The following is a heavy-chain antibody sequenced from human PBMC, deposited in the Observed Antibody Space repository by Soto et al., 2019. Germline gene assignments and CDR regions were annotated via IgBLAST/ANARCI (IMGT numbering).Heavy chain of an antibody. CDR3: ARQSRDSSGYYYATFDY. Sequence: SETLSLTCAVYGGSFSGYYWSWIRQPPGKGLEWIGEINHSGSTNYNPSLKSRVTISVDTSKNQFSLKLSSVTAADTAVYYCARQSRDSSGYYYATFDYWGQAPLVTVSS. V-gene: IGHV4-34*01. J-gene: IGHJ4*02. D-gene: IGHD3-22*01. CDR2: INHSGST. CDR1: GGSFSGYY.